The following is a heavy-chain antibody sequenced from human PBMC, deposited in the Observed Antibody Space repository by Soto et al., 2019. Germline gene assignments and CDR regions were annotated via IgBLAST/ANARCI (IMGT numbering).Heavy chain of an antibody. J-gene: IGHJ6*02. Sequence: QLQLQLSGSGLVKPSGTLSLTCTVSGGSITSGGYSWGWIRQPPGKGLEGIGYTYHSGNTYYNPCLKSRVTIAVDRSKNQVSLKRSSVTAADTAVYYCARGKDYGDYDYCGMDVWVQGTTVTVSS. V-gene: IGHV4-30-2*01. CDR1: GGSITSGGYS. CDR2: TYHSGNT. CDR3: ARGKDYGDYDYCGMDV. D-gene: IGHD4-17*01.